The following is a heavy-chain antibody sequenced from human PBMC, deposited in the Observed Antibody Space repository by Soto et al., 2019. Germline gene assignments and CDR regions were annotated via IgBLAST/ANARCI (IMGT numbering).Heavy chain of an antibody. D-gene: IGHD3-3*01. Sequence: QITLNESGHTVVKPAETLTLTCTFSGFSLTTSGVGVGWIRQSPGKAPEWLALIYWDDDKRYSASLKSRLTITQDTSKNLVVLTMASVDPADTATYYCAHRILRTVFGLVTTTAIYFDFWGQGTPVVVSS. J-gene: IGHJ4*02. CDR2: IYWDDDK. CDR3: AHRILRTVFGLVTTTAIYFDF. V-gene: IGHV2-5*02. CDR1: GFSLTTSGVG.